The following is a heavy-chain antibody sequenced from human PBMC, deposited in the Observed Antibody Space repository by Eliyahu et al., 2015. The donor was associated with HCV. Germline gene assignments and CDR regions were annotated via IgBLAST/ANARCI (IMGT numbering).Heavy chain of an antibody. CDR1: GFTFSSYG. CDR3: AKSFEGLGRSIDI. Sequence: QVQLVESGGGVVQPGRSLRLSCAASGFTFSSYGMHWVRQAPGKGLEWVAVISYDGSNKYYADSVKGRFTISRDNSKNTLYLQMNSLRAEDTAVYYCAKSFEGLGRSIDIWGQGTMVTVSS. D-gene: IGHD2/OR15-2a*01. V-gene: IGHV3-30*18. CDR2: ISYDGSNK. J-gene: IGHJ3*02.